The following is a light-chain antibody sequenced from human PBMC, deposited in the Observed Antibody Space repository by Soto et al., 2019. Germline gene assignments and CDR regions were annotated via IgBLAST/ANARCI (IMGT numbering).Light chain of an antibody. J-gene: IGKJ1*01. Sequence: DIQMTQSPSTLSASVGDRVTITCRASPSISSWLSWYQQKPGTAPKLLIYKASTLQSGVPSRFSGSGSGTEFTLTISSLQPDDSATYYCQQYNDNWTFGQGTKVEIK. CDR2: KAS. CDR1: PSISSW. V-gene: IGKV1-5*03. CDR3: QQYNDNWT.